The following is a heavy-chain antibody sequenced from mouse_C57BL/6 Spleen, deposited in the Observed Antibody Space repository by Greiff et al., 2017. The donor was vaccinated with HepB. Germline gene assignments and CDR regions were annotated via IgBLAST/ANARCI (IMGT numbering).Heavy chain of an antibody. CDR1: GYTFTSYW. Sequence: QVQLQQPGAELVRPGSSVKLSCKASGYTFTSYWMHWVKQRPIQGLEWIGNIDPSDSETHYNQKFKDKATLTVDKSSSTAYMQLSSLTSEDSAVYYCARLDYYSNYEDYWGQVTTLTVSS. V-gene: IGHV1-52*01. CDR2: IDPSDSET. CDR3: ARLDYYSNYEDY. J-gene: IGHJ2*01. D-gene: IGHD2-5*01.